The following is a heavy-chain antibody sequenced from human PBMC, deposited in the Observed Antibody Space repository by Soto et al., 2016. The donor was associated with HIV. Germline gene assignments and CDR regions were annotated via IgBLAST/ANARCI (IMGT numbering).Heavy chain of an antibody. J-gene: IGHJ3*02. CDR3: ATMRHYYDTGHAFDI. D-gene: IGHD3-22*01. Sequence: QVQLVQSGAEVKKPGASVKVSCKASGYTFSGYYMHWVRQAPGQGLEWMGWINPNSGGTNYAQKFQGRVTMTRDTSISTVYMELSRLRSDDTAVYYRATMRHYYDTGHAFDIWAKGQWSPSLQ. V-gene: IGHV1-2*02. CDR1: GYTFSGYY. CDR2: INPNSGGT.